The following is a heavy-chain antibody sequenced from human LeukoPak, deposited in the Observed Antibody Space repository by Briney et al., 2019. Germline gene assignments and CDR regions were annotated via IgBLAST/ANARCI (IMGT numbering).Heavy chain of an antibody. J-gene: IGHJ4*02. V-gene: IGHV4-39*01. CDR3: ARGYCSGGSCYWGDY. CDR1: GGSISRSGYY. D-gene: IGHD2-15*01. Sequence: SETLSLTCTVSGGSISRSGYYWGWIRQPPGTGLEWIGSIYYTGNTYYNPSLKSRLTFSVDTSRNQFSLKLTSVTAADTAVYYCARGYCSGGSCYWGDYWGQGTLVTVSS. CDR2: IYYTGNT.